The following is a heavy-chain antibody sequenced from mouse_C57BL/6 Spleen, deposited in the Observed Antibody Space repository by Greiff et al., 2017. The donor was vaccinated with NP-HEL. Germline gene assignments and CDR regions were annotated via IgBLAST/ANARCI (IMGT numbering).Heavy chain of an antibody. Sequence: QVQLQQPGAELVRPGSSVKLSCKASGYTFTSYWMHWVKQRPIQGLEWIGNIDPSDSETHYNQKFKDKATLTVDTSSSTAYLQLSSLTSEDSAVYDCASGADSSGYLILDYWGQGTTLTVSS. CDR3: ASGADSSGYLILDY. J-gene: IGHJ2*01. CDR1: GYTFTSYW. CDR2: IDPSDSET. D-gene: IGHD3-2*02. V-gene: IGHV1-52*01.